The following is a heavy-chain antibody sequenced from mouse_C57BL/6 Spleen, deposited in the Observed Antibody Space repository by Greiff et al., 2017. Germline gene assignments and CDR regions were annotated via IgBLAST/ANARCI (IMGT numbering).Heavy chain of an antibody. J-gene: IGHJ2*01. CDR3: ARSEGTWGVFDY. Sequence: QVQLQQPGAELVRPGTSVKLSCKASGYTFTSYWMHWVKQRPGQGLEWIGVIDPSDSYTNYNQKFKGKATLTVDTSSSTAYMQLSSLTSEDSAVYYCARSEGTWGVFDYWGQGTTLTVSS. D-gene: IGHD3-3*01. CDR2: IDPSDSYT. CDR1: GYTFTSYW. V-gene: IGHV1-59*01.